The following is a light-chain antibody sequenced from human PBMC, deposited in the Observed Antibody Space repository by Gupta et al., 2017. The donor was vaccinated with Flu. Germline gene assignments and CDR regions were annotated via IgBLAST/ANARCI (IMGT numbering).Light chain of an antibody. Sequence: EIVMTQSPATLSVSPGERATLSCRASQSISNNLAWYQQKPGQAPRLLIYYASTRVTGIPARFSGSGSGTEFTLTISSLQSEDVALYYCQQYRDWPPGWTFGQGTKVEIK. CDR1: QSISNN. J-gene: IGKJ1*01. V-gene: IGKV3-15*01. CDR3: QQYRDWPPGWT. CDR2: YAS.